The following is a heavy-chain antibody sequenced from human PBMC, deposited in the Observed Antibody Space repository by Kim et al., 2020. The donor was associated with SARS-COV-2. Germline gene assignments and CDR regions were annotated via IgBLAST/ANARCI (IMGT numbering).Heavy chain of an antibody. CDR1: GFTFSSYD. J-gene: IGHJ4*02. Sequence: GGSLRLSCAASGFTFSSYDMHWVRQATGKGLEWVSLIGTASDTYYPGSVKGRFTISRENAKNSLYLQMNSLRAGDTAVYYCARAAYDSSGYYQKFDYWGQGTLVTVSS. CDR3: ARAAYDSSGYYQKFDY. V-gene: IGHV3-13*01. D-gene: IGHD3-22*01. CDR2: IGTASDT.